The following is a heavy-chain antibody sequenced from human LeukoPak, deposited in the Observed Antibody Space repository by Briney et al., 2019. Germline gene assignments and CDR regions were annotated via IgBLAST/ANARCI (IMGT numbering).Heavy chain of an antibody. J-gene: IGHJ3*02. CDR3: AREGIQLWLGAFDI. CDR2: IYYSGST. Sequence: PSETLSLTCAVYGGSFSGYYWSWIRQPPGKGLEWIGTIYYSGSTYYNPSLKSRVTISVDTSKNQFSLKLSSVTAADTAVYYCAREGIQLWLGAFDIWGQGTMVTVSS. D-gene: IGHD5-18*01. V-gene: IGHV4-34*01. CDR1: GGSFSGYY.